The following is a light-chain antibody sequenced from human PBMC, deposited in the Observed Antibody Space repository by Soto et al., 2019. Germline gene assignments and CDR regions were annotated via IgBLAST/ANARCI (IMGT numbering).Light chain of an antibody. CDR2: WAS. V-gene: IGKV4-1*01. CDR1: KSILYSSNNKNY. CDR3: QQYYSTPLT. Sequence: DVVMSLSTDWLGVSLGERANIDCNGSKSILYSSNNKNYLAWYQQKPGQPPKLLIYWASTRESGVPDRVSGSGSGTDFTLTISSLQAEDGAVYYCQQYYSTPLTFGGGTKVDIK. J-gene: IGKJ4*01.